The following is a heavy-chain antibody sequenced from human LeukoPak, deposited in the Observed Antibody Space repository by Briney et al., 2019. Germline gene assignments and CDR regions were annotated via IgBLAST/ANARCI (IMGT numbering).Heavy chain of an antibody. CDR3: AKEGLLGWLDH. V-gene: IGHV3-23*01. CDR2: ISGSGGST. D-gene: IGHD5-24*01. CDR1: GFTFSSYA. Sequence: PGGSLRLSCAASGFTFSSYAMSWVRQAPGKGMEWVSSISGSGGSTHYADAVKGRFTISRDNSSNTVFLQMNSLRVEDTAVYYCAKEGLLGWLDHWGQGTLVTVSS. J-gene: IGHJ4*02.